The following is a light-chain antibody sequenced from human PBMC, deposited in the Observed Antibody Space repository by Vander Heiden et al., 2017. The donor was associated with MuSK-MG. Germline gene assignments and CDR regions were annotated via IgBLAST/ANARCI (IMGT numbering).Light chain of an antibody. V-gene: IGKV3-11*01. CDR1: QSVSSY. CDR3: QQRSNWPPFT. CDR2: DAS. Sequence: IVLTQSPATLSLSPGERATLSCRASQSVSSYLAWYQQKPGQAPRLLIYDASNRATGIPARFSGSGSGTDFTLTISSLEPEDFAVYYCQQRSNWPPFTFGPGNKVNIK. J-gene: IGKJ3*01.